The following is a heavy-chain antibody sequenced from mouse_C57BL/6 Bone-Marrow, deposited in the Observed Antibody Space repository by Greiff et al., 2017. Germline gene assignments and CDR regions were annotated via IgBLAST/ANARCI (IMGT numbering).Heavy chain of an antibody. CDR2: INPNYGTT. CDR3: ARGGAYGYDYYYAMDY. V-gene: IGHV1-39*01. D-gene: IGHD2-2*01. J-gene: IGHJ4*01. CDR1: GYSFTDYN. Sequence: EVQLVESGPELVKPGASVQISCKASGYSFTDYNMNWVKQSNGKSLEWIGVINPNYGTTSYNQKFKGKATLTVDQSSSTAYMQLNSLTAEDSAVYYCARGGAYGYDYYYAMDYGGQGTSVTVAA.